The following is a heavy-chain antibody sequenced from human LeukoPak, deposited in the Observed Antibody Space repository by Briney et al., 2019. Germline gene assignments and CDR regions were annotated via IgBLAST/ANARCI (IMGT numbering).Heavy chain of an antibody. D-gene: IGHD6-6*01. CDR3: ARGASAEAARFPNDY. V-gene: IGHV1-8*01. CDR2: MNPNSGNT. CDR1: GYTFTSYD. J-gene: IGHJ4*02. Sequence: ASVKVSCKASGYTFTSYDINWVRQATGQGLEWMGWMNPNSGNTGYAQKFQGRVTMTRNTSISTAYMELSSLRSKDTAVYYCARGASAEAARFPNDYWGQGTLVTVSS.